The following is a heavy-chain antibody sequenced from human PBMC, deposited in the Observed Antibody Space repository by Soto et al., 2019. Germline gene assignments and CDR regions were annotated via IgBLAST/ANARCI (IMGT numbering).Heavy chain of an antibody. D-gene: IGHD6-19*01. CDR2: ISAYNGNT. Sequence: ASVKVSCKASGYTFTSSAISWVRQAPGQGLEWMGWISAYNGNTSYAQKLQGRVTMTTDTSTSTAYKELRSLRSDETAGDYRATEQWLVLGYSCYYGMDFWGQGATVTVSS. V-gene: IGHV1-18*01. CDR3: ATEQWLVLGYSCYYGMDF. CDR1: GYTFTSSA. J-gene: IGHJ6*02.